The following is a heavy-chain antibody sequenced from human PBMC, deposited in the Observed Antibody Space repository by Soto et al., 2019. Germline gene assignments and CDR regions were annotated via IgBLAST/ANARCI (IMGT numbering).Heavy chain of an antibody. V-gene: IGHV1-69*13. CDR3: ARDRGTMVRGGPPPNYYYYYYGMDV. J-gene: IGHJ6*02. Sequence: SVKVSCKASGGTFSSYAISWVRQAPGQGLEWMGGIIPIFGTANYAQKFQGRVTITADESTSTAYMELSSLRSEDTAVYYCARDRGTMVRGGPPPNYYYYYYGMDVWGQGTTVTVSS. D-gene: IGHD3-10*01. CDR2: IIPIFGTA. CDR1: GGTFSSYA.